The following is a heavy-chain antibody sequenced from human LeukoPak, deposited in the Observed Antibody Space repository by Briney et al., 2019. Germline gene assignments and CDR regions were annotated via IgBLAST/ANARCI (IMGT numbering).Heavy chain of an antibody. CDR1: GGSFSGCY. J-gene: IGHJ3*02. CDR2: INHSGST. D-gene: IGHD1-14*01. V-gene: IGHV4-34*01. CDR3: ARNFLGRSRKAFVI. Sequence: SETLSLTCAVYGGSFSGCYWSWIRQPPGKGLEWIGEINHSGSTNYNPSLKSRVTISVDTSKNQFSLKLSSVTAADTAAYYCARNFLGRSRKAFVIWGQGTMVTVSS.